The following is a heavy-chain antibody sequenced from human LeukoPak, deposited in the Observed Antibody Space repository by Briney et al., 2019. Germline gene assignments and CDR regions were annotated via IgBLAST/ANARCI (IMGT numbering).Heavy chain of an antibody. Sequence: SETLSLTCTVSGGSISSSSYYWGWMRQPPGKGLVWIGSIYYSGCTYYNPSLKSRVTISVDTSKNQFSLKLSSVTAADTAVYYCAEGGLGYCSGGSCYAKEDWFDPWGQGTLVTVSS. CDR2: IYYSGCT. CDR3: AEGGLGYCSGGSCYAKEDWFDP. CDR1: GGSISSSSYY. J-gene: IGHJ5*02. V-gene: IGHV4-39*01. D-gene: IGHD2-15*01.